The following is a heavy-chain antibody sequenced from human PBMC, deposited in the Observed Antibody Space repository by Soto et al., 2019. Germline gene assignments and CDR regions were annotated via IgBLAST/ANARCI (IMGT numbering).Heavy chain of an antibody. CDR2: INHSGST. D-gene: IGHD1-20*01. J-gene: IGHJ6*02. Sequence: SETLSLTCAVYGGSFSGYYWSWIRQPPGKGLEWIGEINHSGSTNYNPSLKSRVTILVDTSKNQFSLKPSSVTAADTAVYYCARGPYNPLTSLVYYYYYGMDVWGQGTTVTVSS. CDR3: ARGPYNPLTSLVYYYYYGMDV. CDR1: GGSFSGYY. V-gene: IGHV4-34*01.